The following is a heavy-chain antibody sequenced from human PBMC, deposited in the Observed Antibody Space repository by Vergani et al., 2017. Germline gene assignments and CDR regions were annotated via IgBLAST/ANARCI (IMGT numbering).Heavy chain of an antibody. CDR1: GFTFSSYA. J-gene: IGHJ4*02. CDR2: ISGSGGST. D-gene: IGHD1-7*01. V-gene: IGHV3-23*01. Sequence: EVQLLESGGGLVQPGGSLRLSCAASGFTFSSYAMSWVRQAPGKGLEWVSAISGSGGSTYYADSVKGRFTISRDNSKNTLYLQMNSLRAEDTAVDYCAKDRAGANELELVYWGQGTLVTVSS. CDR3: AKDRAGANELELVY.